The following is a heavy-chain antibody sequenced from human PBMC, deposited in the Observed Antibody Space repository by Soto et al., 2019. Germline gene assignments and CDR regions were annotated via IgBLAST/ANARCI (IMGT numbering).Heavy chain of an antibody. CDR1: GFTFSTYS. D-gene: IGHD1-1*01. CDR3: VRGRDGYNYYFDY. CDR2: ISSGSSSI. J-gene: IGHJ4*02. Sequence: EVQLVESGGDLVQPGGSLRLSCAASGFTFSTYSMNWVRQAPGKGLESVSYISSGSSSIYYADSVEGRFTISRDNAKNSLYLQMNSLRDEDTAVYYCVRGRDGYNYYFDYWGRRTLVTVSS. V-gene: IGHV3-48*02.